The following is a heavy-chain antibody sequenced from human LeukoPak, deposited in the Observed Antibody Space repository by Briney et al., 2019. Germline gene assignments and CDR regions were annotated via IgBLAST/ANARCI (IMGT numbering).Heavy chain of an antibody. J-gene: IGHJ4*02. Sequence: GGSLRLSCAASGFTFSSYGMHWVRQAPGKGLEWVAVIWYDGSNKYYADSVKGRFTISRDNSKNTLYLQMNSLRAEDTAVYYCARDRRMVQGGTATRLFDYWGQGTLVTVSS. CDR1: GFTFSSYG. V-gene: IGHV3-33*01. D-gene: IGHD3-10*01. CDR2: IWYDGSNK. CDR3: ARDRRMVQGGTATRLFDY.